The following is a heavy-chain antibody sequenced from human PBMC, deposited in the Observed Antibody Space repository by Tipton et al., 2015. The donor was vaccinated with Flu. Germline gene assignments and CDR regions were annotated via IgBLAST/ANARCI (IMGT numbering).Heavy chain of an antibody. Sequence: TLSLTCTVSGDSMGTYSWSWIRQPPGKGLEWIGYTTYSGTTSYNPSLQSRVSISIDTSKNQFSLKLSSVTAADTAVYYCARHSGSRSYPLDYWGQGTLSPSP. V-gene: IGHV4-59*08. J-gene: IGHJ4*02. CDR1: GDSMGTYS. CDR2: TTYSGTT. CDR3: ARHSGSRSYPLDY. D-gene: IGHD3-10*01.